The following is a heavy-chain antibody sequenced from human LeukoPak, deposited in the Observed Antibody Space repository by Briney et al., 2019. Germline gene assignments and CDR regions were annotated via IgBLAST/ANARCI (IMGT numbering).Heavy chain of an antibody. J-gene: IGHJ6*02. CDR3: ARDPGGGSYYEHYCYGMDV. Sequence: PSETLSLTCTVSGGSISSYYWSWIRQPAGKGLEWIGRIYTSGSTNYNPSLKSRVTMSVDTSKNQFSLKLSSVTAADTAVYYCARDPGGGSYYEHYCYGMDVWGQGTTVTVSS. D-gene: IGHD1-26*01. CDR2: IYTSGST. V-gene: IGHV4-4*07. CDR1: GGSISSYY.